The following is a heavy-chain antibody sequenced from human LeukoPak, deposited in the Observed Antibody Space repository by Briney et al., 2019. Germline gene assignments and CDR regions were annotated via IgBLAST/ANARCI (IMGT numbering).Heavy chain of an antibody. J-gene: IGHJ4*02. CDR1: GFTFSSYS. CDR2: ISSSSSTI. D-gene: IGHD2-15*01. V-gene: IGHV3-48*01. Sequence: GGSLRLSCAASGFTFSSYSMNWVRQAPGKGLEWVSYISSSSSTIYYADSVKGRFTISRDNAKNSLYLQMNSLRAEDTAVYYCARNLGYCSGGTCYSGGDYYFQFWGQGTLVTVSS. CDR3: ARNLGYCSGGTCYSGGDYYFQF.